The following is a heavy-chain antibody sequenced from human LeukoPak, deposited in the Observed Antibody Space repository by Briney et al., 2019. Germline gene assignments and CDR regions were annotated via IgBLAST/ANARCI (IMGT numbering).Heavy chain of an antibody. CDR2: INPKNSDT. CDR1: GYTFSDNY. CDR3: FETSRTLFALDP. D-gene: IGHD3-10*01. J-gene: IGHJ5*02. V-gene: IGHV1-2*02. Sequence: ASVKVSCKASGYTFSDNYIHWVRQAPGQGLEWMGWINPKNSDTDYSQQFQGRITMTRDTSIDTAYMELSSLTSDDTAMYLWFETSRTLFALDPWGQGTLVIVSS.